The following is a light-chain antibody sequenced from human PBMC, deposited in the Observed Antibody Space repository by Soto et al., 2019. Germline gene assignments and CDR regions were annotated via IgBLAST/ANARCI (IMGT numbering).Light chain of an antibody. Sequence: QSALTQPASVSGSPGQSITISCTGTSSDVGGYILVSWYQQHPGKAPKLMIYEGSKRPSGVSNRFSGSKSGSTASLTISGLQAEDEADYYCCSYAGSSTYVFGTGTKVTVL. J-gene: IGLJ1*01. V-gene: IGLV2-23*01. CDR3: CSYAGSSTYV. CDR2: EGS. CDR1: SSDVGGYIL.